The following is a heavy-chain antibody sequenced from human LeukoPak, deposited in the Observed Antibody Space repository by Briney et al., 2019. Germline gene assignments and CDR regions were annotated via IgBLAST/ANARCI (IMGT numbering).Heavy chain of an antibody. Sequence: SGPTLVKPTQTLTLTCTFSGFSLITNEVGVGWIRQPPGKALEWLALFYYNNNRFYSPSLENRVTVSRDTSKNQVVLTLTNVDPMDTATYYCAHQHYDNGWQPFHHWGQGTLVTVSS. CDR3: AHQHYDNGWQPFHH. D-gene: IGHD3-16*01. V-gene: IGHV2-5*01. J-gene: IGHJ1*01. CDR1: GFSLITNEVG. CDR2: FYYNNNR.